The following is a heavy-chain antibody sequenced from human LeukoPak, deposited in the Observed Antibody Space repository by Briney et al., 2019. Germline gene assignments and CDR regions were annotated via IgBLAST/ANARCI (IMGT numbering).Heavy chain of an antibody. Sequence: SETLSLTCSVSGVFISSGGFYWNWIRRPPGKGLEWIGYIDSETTHYNPSLKSRVTISVDRSKNQFSLKLISVTAADTAVYYCARLVPERFFQLNPEGYYDYWGQGTLVTVSS. CDR2: IDSETT. J-gene: IGHJ4*02. D-gene: IGHD3-3*01. CDR3: ARLVPERFFQLNPEGYYDY. CDR1: GVFISSGGFY. V-gene: IGHV4-30-2*01.